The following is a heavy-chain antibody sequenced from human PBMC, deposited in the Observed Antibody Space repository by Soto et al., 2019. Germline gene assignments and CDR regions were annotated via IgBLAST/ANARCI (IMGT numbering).Heavy chain of an antibody. CDR2: ISYDGSNK. J-gene: IGHJ6*02. CDR3: AKESYPCSTSCPYYYYYGMDV. Sequence: PGGSLRLSCAASGFTFSSYGMHWVRQAPGKGLEWVAVISYDGSNKYYADSVKGRFTISRDNSKNTLYLQMNSLRAEDTAVYYCAKESYPCSTSCPYYYYYGMDVWGQGTTVTVSS. V-gene: IGHV3-30*18. CDR1: GFTFSSYG. D-gene: IGHD2-2*01.